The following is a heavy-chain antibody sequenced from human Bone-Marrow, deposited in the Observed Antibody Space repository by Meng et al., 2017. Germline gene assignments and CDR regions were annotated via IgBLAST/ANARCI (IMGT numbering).Heavy chain of an antibody. J-gene: IGHJ6*02. CDR2: MNPNSGNT. CDR3: ARGPRYKRGYYYGMDV. V-gene: IGHV1-8*01. CDR1: GYTFTSYD. D-gene: IGHD5-18*01. Sequence: ASVKVSCKASGYTFTSYDINWVRQATGQGLEWMGWMNPNSGNTGYAQKFQGRVTMTRNTSISTAYMELSSLRSDDTAVYYCARGPRYKRGYYYGMDVWGQGTTVTVSS.